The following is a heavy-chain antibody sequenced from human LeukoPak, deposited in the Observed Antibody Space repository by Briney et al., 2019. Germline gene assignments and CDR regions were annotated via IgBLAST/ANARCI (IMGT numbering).Heavy chain of an antibody. D-gene: IGHD5-18*01. CDR2: IYTSGST. CDR1: GDSISGYY. V-gene: IGHV4-4*07. J-gene: IGHJ4*02. CDR3: ARERDRYSYGYYFDY. Sequence: KPSETLSLTCTVSGDSISGYYWSWIRQPPGKGLEWIGRIYTSGSTNYNPSLKSRVTMSVDTSKNQFSLKLSSVTAADTAVYYCARERDRYSYGYYFDYWGQGTLVTVSS.